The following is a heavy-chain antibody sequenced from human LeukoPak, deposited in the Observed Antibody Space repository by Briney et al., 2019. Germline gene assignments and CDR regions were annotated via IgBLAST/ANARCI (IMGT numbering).Heavy chain of an antibody. J-gene: IGHJ4*02. CDR3: ARDRPNHYGSDGHYYRRDGDY. V-gene: IGHV3-23*01. CDR1: GFTFSIYA. Sequence: PGGSLRLSCAASGFTFSIYAMSWVRQAPGKGLQWVSSITSRGESTWYVDSVKGRFPITRDNSENTLYLQMHSLRAEDTAVYYCARDRPNHYGSDGHYYRRDGDYWGRGTLVSVSS. CDR2: ITSRGEST. D-gene: IGHD3-10*01.